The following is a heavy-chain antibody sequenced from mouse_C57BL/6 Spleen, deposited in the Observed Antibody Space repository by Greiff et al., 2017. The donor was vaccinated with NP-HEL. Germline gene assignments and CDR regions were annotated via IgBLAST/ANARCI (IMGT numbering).Heavy chain of an antibody. J-gene: IGHJ3*01. CDR2: IYPGDGDT. D-gene: IGHD2-3*01. Sequence: QVQLQQSGPELVKPGASVKISCKASGYAFSSSWMNWVKQRPGKGLEWIGRIYPGDGDTNYNGKFKGKATLTADKSSSTAYMQLSSLTSEDSAVYFCAEIYDGYPAWFAYWGQGTLVTVSA. V-gene: IGHV1-82*01. CDR3: AEIYDGYPAWFAY. CDR1: GYAFSSSW.